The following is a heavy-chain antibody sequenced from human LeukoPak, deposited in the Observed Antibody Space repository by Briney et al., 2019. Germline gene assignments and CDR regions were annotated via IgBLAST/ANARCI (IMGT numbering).Heavy chain of an antibody. Sequence: TPSETLSLTCAVYGGSFSGYYWSWIRQPPGKGLEWIGEINHSGSTNYNPSLKSRVTISVDTSKKQFSLKLRSVTAADTAVYYCARDSGSNGFDIWGQGTMVTVSS. J-gene: IGHJ3*02. D-gene: IGHD3-22*01. CDR3: ARDSGSNGFDI. CDR1: GGSFSGYY. CDR2: INHSGST. V-gene: IGHV4-34*01.